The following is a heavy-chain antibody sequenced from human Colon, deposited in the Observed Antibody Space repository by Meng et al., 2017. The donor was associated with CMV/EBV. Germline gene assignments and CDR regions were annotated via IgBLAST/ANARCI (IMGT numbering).Heavy chain of an antibody. D-gene: IGHD3-22*01. CDR2: ISADGVTT. J-gene: IGHJ4*02. Sequence: GGSLRLSCEASGFRFGTFYMHWVRHVPGKGPEWLSRISADGVTTTYAESVKGRFTLSRDNAKNIMYLQMNNLRAEDTAVYFCARVLPTYYYDTSAYPLDHWGQGTVVTVSS. CDR1: GFRFGTFY. CDR3: ARVLPTYYYDTSAYPLDH. V-gene: IGHV3-74*01.